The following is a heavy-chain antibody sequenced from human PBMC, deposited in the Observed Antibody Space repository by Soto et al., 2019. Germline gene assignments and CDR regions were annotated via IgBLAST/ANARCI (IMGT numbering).Heavy chain of an antibody. CDR1: GASISSVDYY. V-gene: IGHV4-31*03. CDR2: IYYSGTT. J-gene: IGHJ4*02. Sequence: SETLSLTCTVSGASISSVDYYWSWIRQHPGKSLEWLCYIYYSGTTYYIPSLESRLAISVDTSKDQFSRNLTSGTAADTAVYYCARASVSSSTYYFQFDYGGQGTLVTVFS. CDR3: ARASVSSSTYYFQFDY. D-gene: IGHD3-22*01.